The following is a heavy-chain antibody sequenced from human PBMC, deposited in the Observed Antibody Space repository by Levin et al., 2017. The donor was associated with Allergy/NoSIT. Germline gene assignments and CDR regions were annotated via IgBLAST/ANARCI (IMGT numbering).Heavy chain of an antibody. CDR1: GFTFSSYA. Sequence: PGGSLRLSCAASGFTFSSYALSWVRQAPGKGLEWVSSISGSGGDTHYADSVKGRFTISRDNSKNTLYLQMNSLRAEDTAVYYCAKLIGGSGSYSYWGQGTLVTVSS. D-gene: IGHD3-10*01. J-gene: IGHJ4*02. CDR2: ISGSGGDT. CDR3: AKLIGGSGSYSY. V-gene: IGHV3-23*01.